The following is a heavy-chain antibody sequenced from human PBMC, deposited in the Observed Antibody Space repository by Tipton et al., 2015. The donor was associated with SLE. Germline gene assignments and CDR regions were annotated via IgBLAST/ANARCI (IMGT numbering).Heavy chain of an antibody. J-gene: IGHJ6*02. CDR2: INHRGST. CDR1: GGSISSSSYY. V-gene: IGHV4-39*07. D-gene: IGHD2-2*01. CDR3: ASMIVVIPVEARRDGMDV. Sequence: LRLSCTVSGGSISSSSYYWSWIRQPPGKGLEWIGEINHRGSTNYNPSLKSRVTISIDTSKNQFSLKLSSVTAADTAVYYCASMIVVIPVEARRDGMDVWGQGTTVTVSS.